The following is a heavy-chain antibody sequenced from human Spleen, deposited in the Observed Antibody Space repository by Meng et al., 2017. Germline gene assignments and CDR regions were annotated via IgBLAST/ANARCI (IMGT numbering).Heavy chain of an antibody. CDR1: GYAFVGYY. D-gene: IGHD4-17*01. CDR2: INPNSGGT. J-gene: IGHJ5*02. CDR3: ARGASYGDYGDIAWFDP. Sequence: QVQLVQSGAEVNKPGASVKVSCKASGYAFVGYYMHWMRQAPGQWLEWMGRINPNSGGTKYAEKFQGRVTISTDTSINTAFMDLSSLRSDDTAVYYCARGASYGDYGDIAWFDPWGQGTLVTVSS. V-gene: IGHV1-2*06.